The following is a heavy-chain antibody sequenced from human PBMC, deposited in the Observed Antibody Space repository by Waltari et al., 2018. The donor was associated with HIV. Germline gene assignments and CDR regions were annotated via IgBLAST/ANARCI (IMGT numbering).Heavy chain of an antibody. Sequence: QVQLVQSGAEVKKPGASVKGSCKASGYTFTGYDMQWVRQAPGQGLEWMGWINPNSGGTNYAQKFQGRVTMTRDTSISTAYMELSRLRSDDTAVYYCARTFLYCSGGTCYFDYWGQGTLVTVSS. CDR1: GYTFTGYD. CDR3: ARTFLYCSGGTCYFDY. J-gene: IGHJ4*02. V-gene: IGHV1-2*02. CDR2: INPNSGGT. D-gene: IGHD2-15*01.